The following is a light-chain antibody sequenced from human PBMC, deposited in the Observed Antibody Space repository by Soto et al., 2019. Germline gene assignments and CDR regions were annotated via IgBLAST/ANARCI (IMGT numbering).Light chain of an antibody. V-gene: IGKV3-20*01. J-gene: IGKJ1*01. CDR2: GAS. CDR1: QSVGSD. Sequence: EIVMTQSPATLSVSPGERATLSCRASQSVGSDLAWYQQKPGQAPRLVIFGASNRATGIPDRFSGSGSGTDFTLTISRVEPEDFAVYYCHQYGSSPWTLGQGTKVDIK. CDR3: HQYGSSPWT.